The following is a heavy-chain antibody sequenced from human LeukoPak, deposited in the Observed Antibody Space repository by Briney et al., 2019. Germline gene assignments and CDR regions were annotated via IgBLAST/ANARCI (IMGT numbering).Heavy chain of an antibody. D-gene: IGHD6-19*01. Sequence: PGGSLRLSCAASGFTFSSYAMSWVRQAPGKGLEWVSAISGRDDSTYYADSVKGRFTFSRDSSKNTLYLQMNSLRAEDTAVYYCAKLVAVAGRNYWGQGTLVTVSS. V-gene: IGHV3-23*01. CDR3: AKLVAVAGRNY. CDR1: GFTFSSYA. J-gene: IGHJ4*02. CDR2: ISGRDDST.